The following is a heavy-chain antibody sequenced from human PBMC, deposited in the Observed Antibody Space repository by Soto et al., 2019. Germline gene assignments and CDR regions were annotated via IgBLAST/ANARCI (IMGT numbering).Heavy chain of an antibody. Sequence: QVQLVQSGAEVKKPGSSVKVSCKASGGTFSSYAISWVRQAPGQGLEWMGGIIPIFGTANYAQKFQGRVTITADEATSTALMELSSLRSEDTAVYYCATTSIRIGKYYYYGMDVWGQGTTVTVSS. CDR2: IIPIFGTA. V-gene: IGHV1-69*12. CDR1: GGTFSSYA. D-gene: IGHD1-1*01. J-gene: IGHJ6*02. CDR3: ATTSIRIGKYYYYGMDV.